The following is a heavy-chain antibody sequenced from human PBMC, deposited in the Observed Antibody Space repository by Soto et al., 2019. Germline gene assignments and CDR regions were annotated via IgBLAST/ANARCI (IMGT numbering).Heavy chain of an antibody. CDR3: ARAPFSYCGGDCYSGDALDI. Sequence: SVKVSCKASVGTFSSYAISWVRQAPGQGLEWMGGIIPIFGTANYAQKFQGRVTITADESTSTAYMELSSLRSEDTAVYYCARAPFSYCGGDCYSGDALDIWGQGTMVTVSS. D-gene: IGHD2-21*02. CDR2: IIPIFGTA. J-gene: IGHJ3*02. CDR1: VGTFSSYA. V-gene: IGHV1-69*13.